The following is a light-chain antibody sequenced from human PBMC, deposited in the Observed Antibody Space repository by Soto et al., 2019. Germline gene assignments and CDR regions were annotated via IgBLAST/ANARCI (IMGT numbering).Light chain of an antibody. CDR2: AAS. CDR3: LQDYNFPYT. V-gene: IGKV1-6*01. Sequence: AIQMTQSPSSLSASVGDRVTITCRTSQDINNDLGWYQQKPGKAPKLLIYAASSLESGVPSRFSGSGSGTDFTLTISSLQPEDFATYYCLQDYNFPYTFGQGTKLDIK. J-gene: IGKJ2*01. CDR1: QDINND.